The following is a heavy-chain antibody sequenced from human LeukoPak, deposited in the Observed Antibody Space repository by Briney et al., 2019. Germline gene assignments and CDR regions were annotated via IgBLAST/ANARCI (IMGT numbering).Heavy chain of an antibody. Sequence: PSETLSLTCTVSGGSISSYYWSWIRQPPGKGLEWIGYIYYSGSTNYNPSLKSRVTISVDTSKNQFSLQLNSVTPEDTAVYYCARDTLSVGASPAALFDYWGQGTLVTVSS. V-gene: IGHV4-59*12. CDR2: IYYSGST. CDR1: GGSISSYY. CDR3: ARDTLSVGASPAALFDY. J-gene: IGHJ4*02. D-gene: IGHD1-26*01.